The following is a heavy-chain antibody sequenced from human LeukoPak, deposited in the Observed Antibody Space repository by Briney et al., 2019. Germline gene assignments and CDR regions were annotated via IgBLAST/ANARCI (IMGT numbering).Heavy chain of an antibody. CDR1: GFSFRNYG. CDR2: ISIDGREK. D-gene: IGHD5-12*01. Sequence: GGSLRLSCAASGFSFRNYGMHWVRQAPGKGLEWVAVISIDGREKYYADSVKGRFTTSRDNSKNTLYLQMNSLRGDDTAVYYCANPQSRGYDYLDYWGQGTLVTVSS. V-gene: IGHV3-30*18. CDR3: ANPQSRGYDYLDY. J-gene: IGHJ4*02.